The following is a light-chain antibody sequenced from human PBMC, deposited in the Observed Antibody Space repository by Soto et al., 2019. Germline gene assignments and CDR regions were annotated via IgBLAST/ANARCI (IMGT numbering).Light chain of an antibody. CDR3: QSYDSSRGGV. Sequence: QSVLTQPPSVSGAPGQRVTIYCTGSSSNIGAGYDVHWYQQLPGTAPKLLIYGNSNRPSGVPDRFSGSKSGTSASLAITGLQAEDEADYYCQSYDSSRGGVFGGGTKLTVL. CDR1: SSNIGAGYD. J-gene: IGLJ2*01. CDR2: GNS. V-gene: IGLV1-40*01.